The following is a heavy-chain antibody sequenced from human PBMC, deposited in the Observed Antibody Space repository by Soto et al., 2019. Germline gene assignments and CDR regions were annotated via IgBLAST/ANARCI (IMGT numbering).Heavy chain of an antibody. CDR2: IYYSGST. D-gene: IGHD3-10*01. CDR1: GGSISSYY. V-gene: IGHV4-59*08. J-gene: IGHJ6*03. Sequence: SETLSLTCTVSGGSISSYYWSWIRQPPGKGLEWIGYIYYSGSTNYNPSLKSRVTISVDTSKNQFSLKLSSVTAADTAVYYCARGVLWFGEGYYYMDVWGKGTTVTVSS. CDR3: ARGVLWFGEGYYYMDV.